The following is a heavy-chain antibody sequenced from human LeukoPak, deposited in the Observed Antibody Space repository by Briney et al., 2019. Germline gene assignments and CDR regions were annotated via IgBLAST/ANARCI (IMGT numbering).Heavy chain of an antibody. CDR2: IRSSSTTI. J-gene: IGHJ3*02. CDR1: GFTFCNYS. CDR3: ARAKRNGFDI. Sequence: GGSLRLSCEASGFTFCNYSMNCVRHAPGKGLEWVSYIRSSSTTIYYADSVKSRFTISRDNAKNSLYLQMNSLRAEDTAVYYCARAKRNGFDIWGQGIMVTVSS. V-gene: IGHV3-48*01.